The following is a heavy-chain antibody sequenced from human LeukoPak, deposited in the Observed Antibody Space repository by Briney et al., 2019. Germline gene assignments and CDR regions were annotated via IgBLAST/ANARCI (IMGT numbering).Heavy chain of an antibody. Sequence: GASVKVSCKASGYTFTSYGISWVRQAPGQGLEWLGCISAYNGNTNYAQKLQGRVTMTTDTSTSTAYMELRSLRSDDTAVYYCARDGPYYDFWSGSYYYGMDVWGQGTTVTVSS. CDR2: ISAYNGNT. D-gene: IGHD3-3*01. CDR1: GYTFTSYG. J-gene: IGHJ6*02. CDR3: ARDGPYYDFWSGSYYYGMDV. V-gene: IGHV1-18*01.